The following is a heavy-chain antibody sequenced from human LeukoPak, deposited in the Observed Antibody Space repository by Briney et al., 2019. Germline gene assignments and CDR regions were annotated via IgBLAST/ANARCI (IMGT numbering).Heavy chain of an antibody. CDR1: GGSISSYY. J-gene: IGHJ5*02. D-gene: IGHD3-22*01. CDR3: ARLVVITTFDWFDP. Sequence: SETLSLTCTVSGGSISSYYWSWIRQPAGKGLEWIGRIYTSGSTNYNPSLKSRVTMSVDTSKNQFFLKLTSVTAADTAVYYCARLVVITTFDWFDPWGQGTLVTVSS. CDR2: IYTSGST. V-gene: IGHV4-4*07.